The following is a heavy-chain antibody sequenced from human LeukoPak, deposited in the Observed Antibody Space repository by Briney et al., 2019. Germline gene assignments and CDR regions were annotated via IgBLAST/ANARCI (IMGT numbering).Heavy chain of an antibody. Sequence: PSEPLSLPCTVSGGSISSSSYCWGWIPPPPGAGLEWIGSIYYSGSTYYNPSLKSRVTISVDTSMNQFSLKLSSVTAGDTAVYDCASWGYSYGPDAFDIWGQGTMVTVSS. CDR3: ASWGYSYGPDAFDI. J-gene: IGHJ3*02. CDR2: IYYSGST. V-gene: IGHV4-39*01. D-gene: IGHD5-18*01. CDR1: GGSISSSSYC.